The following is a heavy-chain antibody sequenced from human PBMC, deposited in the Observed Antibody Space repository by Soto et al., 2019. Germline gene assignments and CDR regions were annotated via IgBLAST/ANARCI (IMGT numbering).Heavy chain of an antibody. CDR1: GYTFTSYD. CDR3: ARGERGTIFGVDPQDIYCYGMDV. D-gene: IGHD3-3*01. V-gene: IGHV1-8*02. J-gene: IGHJ6*02. Sequence: ASVKVSCKASGYTFTSYDMNWVRQATGQGLEWMGWMNPNSGNTGYAQKFQGRVTMTRNTSLSTAYMKLSSLRSEDTAVYYCARGERGTIFGVDPQDIYCYGMDVWGQGTTVTVSS. CDR2: MNPNSGNT.